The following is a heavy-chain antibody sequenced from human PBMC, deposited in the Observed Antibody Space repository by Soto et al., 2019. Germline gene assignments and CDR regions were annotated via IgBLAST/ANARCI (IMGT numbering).Heavy chain of an antibody. CDR2: IYYSGST. J-gene: IGHJ4*02. D-gene: IGHD4-17*01. CDR3: ARQPPGDYGDYGIDY. Sequence: SETMCVTCTVAGGYISSYDWSWIRKKTGKGLEWIGYIYYSGSTNYNPSLKSRVTISVDTSENQFSLKLSSVTAADTAVYYCARQPPGDYGDYGIDYWGQGTLVTVSS. CDR1: GGYISSYD. V-gene: IGHV4-59*01.